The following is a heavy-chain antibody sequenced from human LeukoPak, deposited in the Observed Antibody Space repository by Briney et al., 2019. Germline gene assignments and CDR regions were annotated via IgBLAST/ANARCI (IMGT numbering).Heavy chain of an antibody. Sequence: GGSLRLSCAASGFTFDDYAMHWVRQAPGRGLEWVSLISGDGGSTYYADSVKGRFTISRDNSKNSLYLQMNSLRTEDAALYYCAKEGGYSYGYVVYFDYWGQGTLVTVSS. CDR3: AKEGGYSYGYVVYFDY. CDR2: ISGDGGST. J-gene: IGHJ4*02. D-gene: IGHD5-18*01. V-gene: IGHV3-43*02. CDR1: GFTFDDYA.